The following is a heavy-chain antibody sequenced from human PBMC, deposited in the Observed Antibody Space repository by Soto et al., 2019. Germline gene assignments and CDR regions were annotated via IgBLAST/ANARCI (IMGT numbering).Heavy chain of an antibody. CDR1: GFTFSSYA. Sequence: GSLRLSCAASGFTFSSYAMHWVRQAPGKGLEWVALISYDGSDKDYADSVKGRFTISRDNSRNTMFLQMKNQRAEDKAVYYCARDYYKYYDSSGYYRSPAYWGQGTLV. J-gene: IGHJ4*02. V-gene: IGHV3-30-3*01. CDR2: ISYDGSDK. CDR3: ARDYYKYYDSSGYYRSPAY. D-gene: IGHD3-22*01.